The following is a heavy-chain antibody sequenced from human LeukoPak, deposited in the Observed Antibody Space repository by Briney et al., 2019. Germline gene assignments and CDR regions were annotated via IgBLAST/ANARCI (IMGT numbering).Heavy chain of an antibody. CDR1: GGSISSSSYY. CDR3: ARVVVVAAPQLRFDP. CDR2: IYYSGST. V-gene: IGHV4-39*07. D-gene: IGHD2-15*01. Sequence: SETLSLTCTVSGGSISSSSYYWGWIRQPPGKGLEWIGSIYYSGSTYYNPSLKSRVTISVDTSKNQFSLKLSSVTAADTAVYYCARVVVVAAPQLRFDPWGQGTLVTVSS. J-gene: IGHJ5*02.